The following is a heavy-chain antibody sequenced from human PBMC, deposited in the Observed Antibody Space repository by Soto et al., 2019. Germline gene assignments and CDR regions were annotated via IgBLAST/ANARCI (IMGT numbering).Heavy chain of an antibody. D-gene: IGHD4-4*01. V-gene: IGHV4-59*08. CDR1: GGSISSYY. Sequence: SETLSLTCTVSGGSISSYYWSWIRQPPGKGLEWIGYIYYSGSTNYNPSLKSRVTISVDTSKNQFSLKLSSVTAADTAVYYCARHQAHSNYVYYFDYWGQGTLVTVSS. CDR3: ARHQAHSNYVYYFDY. J-gene: IGHJ4*02. CDR2: IYYSGST.